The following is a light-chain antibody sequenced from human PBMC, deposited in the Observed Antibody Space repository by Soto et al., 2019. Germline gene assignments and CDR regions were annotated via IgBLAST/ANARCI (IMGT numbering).Light chain of an antibody. CDR1: QGIRPR. Sequence: DIQMTQSPSSLSASVGDRVTITCRASQGIRPRLVWYRQKPGKVPKILVYEASHLQSGVPSQFICGGAGAECTRAINSLQPDDFSTDSCPQYTSPPWTFGQGTKVDIK. CDR3: PQYTSPPWT. V-gene: IGKV1-27*01. J-gene: IGKJ1*01. CDR2: EAS.